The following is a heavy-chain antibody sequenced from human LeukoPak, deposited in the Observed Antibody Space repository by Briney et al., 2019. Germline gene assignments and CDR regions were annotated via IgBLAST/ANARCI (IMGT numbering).Heavy chain of an antibody. CDR2: IYYSGST. CDR3: ATSGWYLLPGIY. Sequence: KPSETLSLTCTVSGGSISSTNYYWGWIRQPPGKGLEWIGSIYYSGSTYYNPSLKSRVTISVDTSKNQFSLKLSSVTAADTAVFCCATSGWYLLPGIYWGQGTLVTVSS. D-gene: IGHD6-19*01. CDR1: GGSISSTNYY. J-gene: IGHJ4*02. V-gene: IGHV4-39*01.